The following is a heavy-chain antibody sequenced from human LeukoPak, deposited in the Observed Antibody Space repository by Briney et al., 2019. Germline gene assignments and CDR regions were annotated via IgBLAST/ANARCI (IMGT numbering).Heavy chain of an antibody. D-gene: IGHD1-26*01. J-gene: IGHJ6*02. Sequence: GGSLRLSCAASGFTFSSYGMHWVRQAPGKGLEWVAVIWYDGSNKYYADSVKGRFTISRDNSKNTLYLQMNSPRAEDTAVYYCARDIQGATPNYYYYYGMDVWGQGTTVTVSS. CDR1: GFTFSSYG. CDR2: IWYDGSNK. CDR3: ARDIQGATPNYYYYYGMDV. V-gene: IGHV3-33*01.